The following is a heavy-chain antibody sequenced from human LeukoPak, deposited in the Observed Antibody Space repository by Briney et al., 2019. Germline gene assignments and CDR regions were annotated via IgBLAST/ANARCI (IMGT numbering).Heavy chain of an antibody. V-gene: IGHV3-53*01. CDR3: AKAVGPSTTFDY. CDR2: IYSGGTT. J-gene: IGHJ4*02. D-gene: IGHD1-26*01. CDR1: GFIVSSSY. Sequence: GGSLRLTCAVSGFIVSSSYISWVRQATGKGPEWVSAIYSGGTTYYADSVKGRFTISRDNSKNTLYLQMNSLRVDDTAVYYCAKAVGPSTTFDYWGQGTLVTVSS.